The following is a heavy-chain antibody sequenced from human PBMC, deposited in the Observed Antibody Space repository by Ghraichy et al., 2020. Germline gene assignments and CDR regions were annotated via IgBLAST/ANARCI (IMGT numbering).Heavy chain of an antibody. D-gene: IGHD2-21*01. Sequence: ASVKVSCKASGYTFTSYYMHWVRQAPGQGLEWMGIINPSGGSTSYAQKFQGRVTMTRDTSTSTVYMELSSLRSEDTAVYYCARDGPYCGGDCYLSVRWFDPWGQGTLVTVSS. CDR1: GYTFTSYY. J-gene: IGHJ5*02. V-gene: IGHV1-46*03. CDR2: INPSGGST. CDR3: ARDGPYCGGDCYLSVRWFDP.